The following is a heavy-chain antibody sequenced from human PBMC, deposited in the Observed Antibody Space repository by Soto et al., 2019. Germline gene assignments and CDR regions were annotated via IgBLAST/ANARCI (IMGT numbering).Heavy chain of an antibody. Sequence: SETLSLTCTVSGGSISSYYWSWIRQPPGKGLEWIGNIYDSGSTSYNPSLKSRVTISVDTSKNQFSLELSSVTAADTAVYYCARDLFFRGFYPWGQETLVTVPS. V-gene: IGHV4-59*01. CDR1: GGSISSYY. CDR3: ARDLFFRGFYP. J-gene: IGHJ5*02. D-gene: IGHD3-10*01. CDR2: IYDSGST.